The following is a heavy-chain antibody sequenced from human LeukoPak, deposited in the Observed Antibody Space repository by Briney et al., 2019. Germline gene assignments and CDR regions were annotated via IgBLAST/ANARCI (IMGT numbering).Heavy chain of an antibody. V-gene: IGHV4-39*01. CDR1: GGSISSSSYY. J-gene: IGHJ3*02. CDR2: IYYSGST. D-gene: IGHD3-9*01. Sequence: SETLSLTCTVSGGSISSSSYYWGWIRQPPGKGLEWIGSIYYSGSTYYNPSLKSRVTISVDTSKNQFSLKLSSVTAADTAVYYCARVSYDILAGYYLDAFDIWGQGTMVTVSS. CDR3: ARVSYDILAGYYLDAFDI.